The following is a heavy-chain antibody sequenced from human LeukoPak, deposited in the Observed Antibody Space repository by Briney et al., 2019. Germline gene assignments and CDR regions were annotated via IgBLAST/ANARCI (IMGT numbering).Heavy chain of an antibody. J-gene: IGHJ4*02. CDR3: ARVTGYMTEDYFDY. CDR1: GGSISSGSYY. V-gene: IGHV4-61*02. CDR2: IYTSGST. D-gene: IGHD6-13*01. Sequence: PSETLSLTCTVSGGSISSGSYYWSWIRQPAGKGLEWIGRIYTSGSTNYNPSLKSRVTISIDTSKNQFSLRLSSVTAADTAVYYCARVTGYMTEDYFDYWGQGTLITVSS.